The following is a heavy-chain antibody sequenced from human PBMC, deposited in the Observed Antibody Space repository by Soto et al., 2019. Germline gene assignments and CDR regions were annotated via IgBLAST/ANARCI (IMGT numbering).Heavy chain of an antibody. CDR3: ARPRSNVRCWWDFDY. Sequence: ASVKVSCKASGYTFTGYYMHWVRQAPGQGLEWMGWINPNSGGTNYAQKFQGRVTMTRDTSISTAYMELSRLRSDDTDVYYCARPRSNVRCWWDFDYWGQGTRFTVSS. J-gene: IGHJ4*02. CDR2: INPNSGGT. V-gene: IGHV1-2*02. CDR1: GYTFTGYY. D-gene: IGHD2-8*02.